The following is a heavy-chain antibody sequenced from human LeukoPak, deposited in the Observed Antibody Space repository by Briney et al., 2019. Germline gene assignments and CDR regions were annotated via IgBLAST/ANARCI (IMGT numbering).Heavy chain of an antibody. CDR3: ARGARYCSSTSCYFLDY. CDR1: GFTFSSYS. CDR2: ISSSSSYI. D-gene: IGHD2-2*01. V-gene: IGHV3-21*01. Sequence: PGRSLRLSCAASGFTFSSYSMNWVRQAPGKGLEWVSSISSSSSYIYYADSVKGRFTISRDNAKNSLYLQMNSLRAEDTAVYYCARGARYCSSTSCYFLDYWGQGTLVTVSS. J-gene: IGHJ4*02.